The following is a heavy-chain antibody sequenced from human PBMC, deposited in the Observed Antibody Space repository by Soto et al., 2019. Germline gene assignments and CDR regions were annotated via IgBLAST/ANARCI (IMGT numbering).Heavy chain of an antibody. Sequence: QLVQSGDEVKKPGASVRVSCKTSGPTFIAYYIHWVRQAPGQGHEWMGWIDPKSGGTTYEQKFLGRVTMTRDTSINTAYMALNRLTSDDTAVYYCARVSVDVPEWGQGTLITVSS. CDR1: GPTFIAYY. V-gene: IGHV1-2*02. CDR3: ARVSVDVPE. CDR2: IDPKSGGT. J-gene: IGHJ4*02. D-gene: IGHD5-12*01.